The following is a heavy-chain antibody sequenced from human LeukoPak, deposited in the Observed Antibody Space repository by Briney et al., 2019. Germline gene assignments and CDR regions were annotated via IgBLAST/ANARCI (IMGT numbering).Heavy chain of an antibody. CDR3: ARVRRLRFGESYYFDY. V-gene: IGHV1-69*04. Sequence: ASVKVSCKASGYTFTNYGISWVRQAPGQGLEWMGRIIPILGIANYAQKFQGRVTITADKSTSTAYMELSSLRSEDTAVYYCARVRRLRFGESYYFDYWGQGTLVTVSS. J-gene: IGHJ4*02. D-gene: IGHD3-10*01. CDR2: IIPILGIA. CDR1: GYTFTNYG.